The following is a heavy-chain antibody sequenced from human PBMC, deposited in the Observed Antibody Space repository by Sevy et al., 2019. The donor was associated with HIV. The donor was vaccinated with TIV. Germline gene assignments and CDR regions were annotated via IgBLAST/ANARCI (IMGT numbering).Heavy chain of an antibody. CDR2: IRSKANTYAT. J-gene: IGHJ4*02. D-gene: IGHD3-22*01. Sequence: GGSLRLSCAASGFTFSGSAIHGVRQTSGKGLEGVARIRSKANTYATAYSASMQGMFTISRDDSKNTAYLPTNSLKTEDTAVYYCVGSQGCNGYYYFDYWGQGTLVTVSS. CDR3: VGSQGCNGYYYFDY. CDR1: GFTFSGSA. V-gene: IGHV3-73*01.